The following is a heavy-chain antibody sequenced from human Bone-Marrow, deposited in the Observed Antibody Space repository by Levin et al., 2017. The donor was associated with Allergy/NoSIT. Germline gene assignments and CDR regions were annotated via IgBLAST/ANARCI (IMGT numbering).Heavy chain of an antibody. J-gene: IGHJ4*02. CDR1: GFTFSTSW. V-gene: IGHV3-7*04. CDR3: ARDPTTSGWYVDY. Sequence: LSLTCAASGFTFSTSWMSWVRQAPGKGLEWVANIKQDGSLKFYVDSVKGRFTISRDNAKNSLFLQMNSLRDEDTAVYYCARDPTTSGWYVDYWGQGTLVTVAS. CDR2: IKQDGSLK. D-gene: IGHD6-19*01.